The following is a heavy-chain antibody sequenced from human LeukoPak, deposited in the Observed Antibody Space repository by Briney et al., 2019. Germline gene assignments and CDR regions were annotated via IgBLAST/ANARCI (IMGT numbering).Heavy chain of an antibody. Sequence: TGGSLRLSCAASGFTFSGYAMSWVRQAPGKGREWVSSISGSGGSTYYADSVKGRFTISRDNSKNTLYLQMNSLRAEDTAVYYCAKHPQLRYFDWFPTFFDWGQGTLVTVPS. V-gene: IGHV3-23*01. D-gene: IGHD3-9*01. CDR3: AKHPQLRYFDWFPTFFD. CDR2: ISGSGGST. J-gene: IGHJ4*02. CDR1: GFTFSGYA.